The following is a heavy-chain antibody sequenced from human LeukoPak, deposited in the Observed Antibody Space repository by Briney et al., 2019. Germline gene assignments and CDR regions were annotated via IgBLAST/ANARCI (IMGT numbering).Heavy chain of an antibody. CDR3: ASERIAVAGSGPRPYYYYYGMDV. Sequence: VASVKVSCKASGYTFTSYGISWVRLAPGQGLEWMGWISAYNGNTNYAQKLQGRVTMTTDTSTSTAYMELRSLRSDDTAVYYCASERIAVAGSGPRPYYYYYGMDVWGQGTTVTVSS. D-gene: IGHD6-19*01. CDR2: ISAYNGNT. J-gene: IGHJ6*02. V-gene: IGHV1-18*01. CDR1: GYTFTSYG.